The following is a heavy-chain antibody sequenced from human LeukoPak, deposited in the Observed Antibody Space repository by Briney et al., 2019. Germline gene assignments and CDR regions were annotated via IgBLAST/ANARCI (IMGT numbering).Heavy chain of an antibody. Sequence: GGSLRLPCAASGFTFSSYAMHWVRQAPGKGLEWVAVISYDGSNKYYADSVKGRFTISRDNSKNTLYLQMNSLRAEDTAVYYCARVYGSGSSYYYYGMDVWGQGTTVTVSS. CDR3: ARVYGSGSSYYYYGMDV. V-gene: IGHV3-30-3*01. CDR2: ISYDGSNK. D-gene: IGHD3-10*01. J-gene: IGHJ6*02. CDR1: GFTFSSYA.